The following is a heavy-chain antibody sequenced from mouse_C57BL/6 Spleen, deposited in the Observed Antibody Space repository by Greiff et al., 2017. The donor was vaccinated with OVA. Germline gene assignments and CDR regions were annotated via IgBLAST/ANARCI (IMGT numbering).Heavy chain of an antibody. CDR2: ILPGSGST. J-gene: IGHJ1*03. CDR3: AIFPMYYYGSSLSYFDV. D-gene: IGHD1-1*01. V-gene: IGHV1-9*01. CDR1: GYTFTGYW. Sequence: QVQLQQSGAELMKPGASVKLSCKATGYTFTGYWIEWVKQRPGHGLEWIGEILPGSGSTNYKEKFKGKATFTADTSSNTAYMQLSSLTTEDSAIYYCAIFPMYYYGSSLSYFDVWGTGTTVTVSS.